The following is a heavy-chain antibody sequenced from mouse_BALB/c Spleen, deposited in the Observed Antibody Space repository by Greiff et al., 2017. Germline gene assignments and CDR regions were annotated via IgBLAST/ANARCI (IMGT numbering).Heavy chain of an antibody. CDR1: GYTFTSYW. CDR3: AIRPRFAY. CDR2: INPSTGYT. Sequence: VQLHQSGAELAKPGASVKMSCKASGYTFTSYWMHWVKQRPGQGLEWIGYINPSTGYTEYNQKFKDKATLTADKSSSTAYMQLSSLTSEDSAVYYCAIRPRFAYWGQGTLVTVSA. V-gene: IGHV1-7*01. J-gene: IGHJ3*01.